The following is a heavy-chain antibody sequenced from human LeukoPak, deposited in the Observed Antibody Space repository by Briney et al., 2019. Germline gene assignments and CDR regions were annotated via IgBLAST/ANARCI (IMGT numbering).Heavy chain of an antibody. Sequence: SETLSHPCTVSGGSISSYYWSWIRQPPGKGLEWIGYIYYSGSTYYNPSLKSRVTISVDTSKNQFSLKLSSVTAADTAVYYCAREYGGKSYWGQGTLVTVSS. CDR3: AREYGGKSY. J-gene: IGHJ4*02. D-gene: IGHD4-23*01. V-gene: IGHV4-59*12. CDR2: IYYSGST. CDR1: GGSISSYY.